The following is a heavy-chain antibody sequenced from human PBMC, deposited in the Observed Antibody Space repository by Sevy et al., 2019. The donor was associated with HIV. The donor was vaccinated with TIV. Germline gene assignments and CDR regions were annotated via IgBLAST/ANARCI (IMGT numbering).Heavy chain of an antibody. Sequence: ASVKVSCKTSGYNVNNYYIHWVRQAPGQRLEWMGVVNPSGGSTFYAQKFQGRVTMTRDTSTTTVNMELSSLRSEDTAVYFCARGDGTGQCFDYWGQGTLVTVSS. CDR2: VNPSGGST. J-gene: IGHJ4*02. CDR1: GYNVNNYY. D-gene: IGHD6-13*01. CDR3: ARGDGTGQCFDY. V-gene: IGHV1-46*02.